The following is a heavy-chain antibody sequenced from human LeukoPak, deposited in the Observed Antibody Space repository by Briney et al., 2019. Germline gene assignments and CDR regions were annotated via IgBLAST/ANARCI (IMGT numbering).Heavy chain of an antibody. J-gene: IGHJ4*02. CDR3: ARGRRITMIVVVEGLDY. Sequence: ASVKVSCKASGYTFTSYGISWVRQAPGQGLEWMGWISAYNGNTNYAQKLQGRVTMTTDTSTSTAYMELRSLRSDDTAVYYCARGRRITMIVVVEGLDYWGQGTLVTVSS. D-gene: IGHD3-22*01. CDR2: ISAYNGNT. CDR1: GYTFTSYG. V-gene: IGHV1-18*01.